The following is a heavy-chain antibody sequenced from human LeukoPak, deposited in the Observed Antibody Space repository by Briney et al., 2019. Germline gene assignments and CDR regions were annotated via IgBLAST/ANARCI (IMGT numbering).Heavy chain of an antibody. D-gene: IGHD2-2*01. CDR1: GYTFTSYG. Sequence: ASVKVSCKASGYTFTSYGISWVRQAPGQGLEWMGWISSYNGNTNYAQKLQGRVTMTTDTSTSTAYMELRSLRSDDTAVYYCARHGPFCSSTSCPFDYWGQGTLVTVSS. CDR2: ISSYNGNT. J-gene: IGHJ4*02. CDR3: ARHGPFCSSTSCPFDY. V-gene: IGHV1-18*01.